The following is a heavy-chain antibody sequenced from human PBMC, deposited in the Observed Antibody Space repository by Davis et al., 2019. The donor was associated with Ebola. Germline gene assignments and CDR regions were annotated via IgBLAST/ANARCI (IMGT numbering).Heavy chain of an antibody. CDR3: ARRTYLGYDLNAFDI. J-gene: IGHJ3*02. CDR1: GYSFTSYW. D-gene: IGHD5-12*01. V-gene: IGHV5-51*01. CDR2: IYPGDSDT. Sequence: GESLKISCKGSGYSFTSYWIGWVRQMPGKGLEWMGIIYPGDSDTRYSPSFQGQVTISADKSISTAYLQWSSLKASDTAMYYCARRTYLGYDLNAFDIWGQGTMVTVSS.